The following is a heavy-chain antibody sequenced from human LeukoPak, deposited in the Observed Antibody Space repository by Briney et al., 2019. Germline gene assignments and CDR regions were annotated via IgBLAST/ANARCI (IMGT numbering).Heavy chain of an antibody. CDR1: GFTFNSDA. CDR3: AKGSRGSYRY. J-gene: IGHJ4*02. D-gene: IGHD1-26*01. CDR2: ITDSGVDT. Sequence: SGGSLRLSCAASGFTFNSDAMTWVRQAPEKGLEWVSSITDSGVDTYYADSVKGRFTISRDNSKNTLFLQMNSLRAEDTAVYYCAKGSRGSYRYWGQGTLVTVSS. V-gene: IGHV3-23*01.